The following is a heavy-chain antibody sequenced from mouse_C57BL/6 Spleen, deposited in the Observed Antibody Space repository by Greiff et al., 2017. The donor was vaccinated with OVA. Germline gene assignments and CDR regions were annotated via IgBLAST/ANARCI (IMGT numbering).Heavy chain of an antibody. CDR3: ARTPAYYYGSSYDYAMDY. CDR1: GFTFSDYG. Sequence: EVQRVESGGGLVKPGGSLKLSCAASGFTFSDYGMHWVRQAPEKGLEWVAYISSGSSTIYYADTVKGRFTISRDNAKNTLFLQMTSLRSEDTAMYYCARTPAYYYGSSYDYAMDYWGQGTSVTVSA. V-gene: IGHV5-17*01. J-gene: IGHJ4*01. D-gene: IGHD1-1*01. CDR2: ISSGSSTI.